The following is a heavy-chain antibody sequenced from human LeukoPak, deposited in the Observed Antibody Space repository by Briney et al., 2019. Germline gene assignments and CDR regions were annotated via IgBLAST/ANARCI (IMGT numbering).Heavy chain of an antibody. D-gene: IGHD6-19*01. V-gene: IGHV4-39*01. CDR3: ARYRSGYSSGRYSY. Sequence: SETLSLTCTVSGGSISSGGYFWSWIRQPPGKGLEWIGSMYYSGSTYYNPSLKSRVTISVDTSKNQFSLKLSSVTAADTAVYYCARYRSGYSSGRYSYWGQGTLVTVSS. CDR2: MYYSGST. CDR1: GGSISSGGYF. J-gene: IGHJ4*02.